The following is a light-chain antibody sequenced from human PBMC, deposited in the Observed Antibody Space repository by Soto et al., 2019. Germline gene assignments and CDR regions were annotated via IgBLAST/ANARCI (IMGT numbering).Light chain of an antibody. J-gene: IGKJ1*01. CDR1: QSVSSS. CDR3: QQYVHWPPGT. Sequence: IVLGQSPGTLCLSPGERVTLSCRASQSVSSSLAWYQQRPGQAPRLLIYDTSTRAPGIAARFSGSGSGTEFTLTISSLQSEDVAVYYCQQYVHWPPGTFGQGTKVDI. V-gene: IGKV3-15*01. CDR2: DTS.